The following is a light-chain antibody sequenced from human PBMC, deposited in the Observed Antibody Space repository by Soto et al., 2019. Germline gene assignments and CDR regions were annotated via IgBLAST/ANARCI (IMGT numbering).Light chain of an antibody. Sequence: QSAITQPPSVSGAPGQGVTISCAGSSSNNGASYDCPWYPQLPGTAPAIVIYGSGNRPSGVPDRFSSSKSGTSASLAIAGLHPEDEADYYCQSYDSSLSGYVFGTGTKVTVL. CDR1: SSNNGASYD. V-gene: IGLV1-40*02. CDR2: GSG. J-gene: IGLJ1*01. CDR3: QSYDSSLSGYV.